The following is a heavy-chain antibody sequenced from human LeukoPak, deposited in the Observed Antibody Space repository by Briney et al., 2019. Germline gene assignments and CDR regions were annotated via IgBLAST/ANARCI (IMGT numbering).Heavy chain of an antibody. CDR1: GFTFSSYS. V-gene: IGHV3-21*01. J-gene: IGHJ4*02. CDR3: ARDGRYCSGGSCYSGSFDY. CDR2: ISSSSSYI. Sequence: GGSLRLSCAASGFTFSSYSMNWVRQAPGKGLEWVSSISSSSSYIYYADSVKGRFNISRDNAKNSLYLQMNSLRAEDTAVYYCARDGRYCSGGSCYSGSFDYWGQGTLVTVSS. D-gene: IGHD2-15*01.